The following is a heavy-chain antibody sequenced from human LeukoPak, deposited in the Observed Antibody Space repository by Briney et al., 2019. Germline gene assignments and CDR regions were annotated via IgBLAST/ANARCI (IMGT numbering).Heavy chain of an antibody. CDR2: ISSNGGST. V-gene: IGHV3-64*01. Sequence: PGGSLRLSCAASGFTFSSYAMHWVRQAPGKGLEYVSAISSNGGSTYYANSVKGRFTISRDNSKNTLYLQMGSLRAEDMAVYYCASGHCSSTSCSNFDYWGQGTLVTVSS. D-gene: IGHD2-2*01. J-gene: IGHJ4*02. CDR1: GFTFSSYA. CDR3: ASGHCSSTSCSNFDY.